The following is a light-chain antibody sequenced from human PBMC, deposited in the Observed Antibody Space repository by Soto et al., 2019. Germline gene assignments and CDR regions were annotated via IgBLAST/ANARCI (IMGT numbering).Light chain of an antibody. CDR1: QSVSNDF. J-gene: IGKJ1*01. CDR3: QQYGSSPPRT. V-gene: IGKV3-20*01. Sequence: EIVLTQSPGILSLSPGERATLSCRASQSVSNDFLAWYQQNPGQAPRLLIYGASTRATDVPDRFSGSGSGADFTLSISRLEPEDFAVYYCQQYGSSPPRTFGRGTKVDIK. CDR2: GAS.